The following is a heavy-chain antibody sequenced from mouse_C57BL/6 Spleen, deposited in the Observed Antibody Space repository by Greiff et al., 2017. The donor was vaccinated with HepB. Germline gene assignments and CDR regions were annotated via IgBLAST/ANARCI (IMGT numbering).Heavy chain of an antibody. CDR2: IYPGDGDT. J-gene: IGHJ4*01. CDR3: ARSLLLRPYAMDY. D-gene: IGHD1-1*01. Sequence: QVTLKESGAELVKPGASVKISCKASGYAFSSYWMNWVKQRPGKGLEWIGQIYPGDGDTNYNGKFKGKATLTADKSSSTAYMQLSSLTSEDSAVYFCARSLLLRPYAMDYWGQGTSVTVSS. V-gene: IGHV1-80*01. CDR1: GYAFSSYW.